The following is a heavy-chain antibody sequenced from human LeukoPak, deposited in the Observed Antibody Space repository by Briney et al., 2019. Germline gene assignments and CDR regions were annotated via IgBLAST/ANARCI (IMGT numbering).Heavy chain of an antibody. J-gene: IGHJ6*02. CDR1: GDSISSSSSY. Sequence: SETLSLTCTVCGDSISSSSSYWGWIRQPPGEGLEWFGSISYSGNTYYNPSLTSRVSTSVDTSKNQFSLKLSSVTAADTAVYYCGRMISANFYFYYGMDVWGQGTTVTVSS. V-gene: IGHV4-39*01. D-gene: IGHD4/OR15-4a*01. CDR2: ISYSGNT. CDR3: GRMISANFYFYYGMDV.